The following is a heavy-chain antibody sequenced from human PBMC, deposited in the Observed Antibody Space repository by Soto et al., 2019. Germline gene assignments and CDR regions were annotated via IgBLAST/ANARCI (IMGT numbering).Heavy chain of an antibody. D-gene: IGHD3-10*02. CDR1: GFSFSDYS. CDR2: IYSTGST. V-gene: IGHV4-59*12. J-gene: IGHJ4*02. Sequence: PXGSLRLSCAASGFSFSDYSMTWVRQAPGKGLEWIGYIYSTGSTLYNPSLKSRLTMSLDTPKNQFSLNLSSVTAPDTAFYYCARERRDSWPTMFFDYWGPGSLVTVSS. CDR3: ARERRDSWPTMFFDY.